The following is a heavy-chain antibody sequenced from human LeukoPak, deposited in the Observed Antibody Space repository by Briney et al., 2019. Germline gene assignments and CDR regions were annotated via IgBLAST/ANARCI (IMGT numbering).Heavy chain of an antibody. J-gene: IGHJ2*01. CDR1: GGTFSSYA. Sequence: ASVTVSCKASGGTFSSYAISWVRQAPGQGLEWMGGIIPIFGTANYAQKFQGRVTITADESTSTAYMELSSLRSEDTAVYYCARGALGSSDTAMDYYWYFDLWGRGTLVTVSS. D-gene: IGHD5-18*01. CDR3: ARGALGSSDTAMDYYWYFDL. CDR2: IIPIFGTA. V-gene: IGHV1-69*13.